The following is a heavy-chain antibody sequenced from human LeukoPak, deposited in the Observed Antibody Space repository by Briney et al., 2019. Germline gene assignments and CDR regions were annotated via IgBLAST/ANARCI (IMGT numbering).Heavy chain of an antibody. CDR2: INHSGST. J-gene: IGHJ5*02. D-gene: IGHD2-2*01. Sequence: PSETLSLTCAVYGGSFSGYYWSWIRQPPGRRLEWMGEINHSGSTNHNPSLKSRVTISVDTSKNQFSLKLSSVTAADTAVYYCARGGLTRYCSSTSCYRWFDPWGQGTLVTVSS. CDR3: ARGGLTRYCSSTSCYRWFDP. CDR1: GGSFSGYY. V-gene: IGHV4-34*01.